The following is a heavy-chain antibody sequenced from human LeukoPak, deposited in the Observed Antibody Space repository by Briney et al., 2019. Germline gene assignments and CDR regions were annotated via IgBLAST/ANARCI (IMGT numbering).Heavy chain of an antibody. CDR1: GFTFSSYG. D-gene: IGHD3-22*01. J-gene: IGHJ6*02. CDR3: AKDRIAPVIVVVITPSDGMDV. V-gene: IGHV3-30*18. CDR2: ISYDGSNK. Sequence: GRSLRLSCAASGFTFSSYGMHWVRQAPGKGLEWVAVISYDGSNKYYADSVKGRFTISRDNSKNTLYLQMNSLRAEDTAVYYCAKDRIAPVIVVVITPSDGMDVWGQGTTVTVSS.